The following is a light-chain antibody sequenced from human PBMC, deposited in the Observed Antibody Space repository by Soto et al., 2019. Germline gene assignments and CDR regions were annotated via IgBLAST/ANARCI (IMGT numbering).Light chain of an antibody. CDR2: DAT. J-gene: IGKJ1*01. CDR3: QQYNSYSPT. Sequence: IQMTQSPSTLSASVGDRVTITCRASHNIERWMAWYQQKRGRAPSLLIFDATTLHSGVPSRFSGSGSETEFTLTISGLQPGDSATYYCQQYNSYSPTFGQGTKVDIK. V-gene: IGKV1-5*01. CDR1: HNIERW.